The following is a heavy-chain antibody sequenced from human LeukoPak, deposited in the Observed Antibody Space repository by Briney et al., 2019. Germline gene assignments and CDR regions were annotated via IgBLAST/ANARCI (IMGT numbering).Heavy chain of an antibody. CDR3: ARALLRWYYYDSSGYYRENAFDI. J-gene: IGHJ3*02. CDR2: IYYSGST. Sequence: ASETLSLTCTVSGGSISSSSYYWGWVRQPPGKGLEWIGSIYYSGSTYYNPSLKSRVTISVDTSKNQFSLKLSSVTAADTAVYYCARALLRWYYYDSSGYYRENAFDIWGQGTMVTVSS. D-gene: IGHD3-22*01. CDR1: GGSISSSSYY. V-gene: IGHV4-39*07.